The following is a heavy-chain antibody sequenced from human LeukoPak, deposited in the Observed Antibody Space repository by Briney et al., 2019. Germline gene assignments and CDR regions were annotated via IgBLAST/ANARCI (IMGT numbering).Heavy chain of an antibody. V-gene: IGHV3-30*02. Sequence: GGSLRLSCAASRFTFGSTGMHWVRQAPGKGLEWVAFIRYDGSEKWYADSVKGRVTISRDNAKNSLYLQMSSLRAEDTAVYYCARDLDSGNYFFAYWGQGTPVTVSS. CDR1: RFTFGSTG. J-gene: IGHJ4*02. D-gene: IGHD3-22*01. CDR3: ARDLDSGNYFFAY. CDR2: IRYDGSEK.